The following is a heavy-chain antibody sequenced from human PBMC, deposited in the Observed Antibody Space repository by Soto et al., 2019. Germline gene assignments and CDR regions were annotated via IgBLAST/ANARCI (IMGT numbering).Heavy chain of an antibody. CDR3: ARLGPFHYYDSSGSPPDIDY. J-gene: IGHJ4*02. D-gene: IGHD3-22*01. CDR2: IIPIFGTA. Sequence: ASVKVSCKASGGTFSSYAISWVRQAPGQGLEWMGGIIPIFGTANYAQKFQGRVTITADESTSTAYMELSSLRSEDTAVYYCARLGPFHYYDSSGSPPDIDYWGQGTLVTVSS. V-gene: IGHV1-69*13. CDR1: GGTFSSYA.